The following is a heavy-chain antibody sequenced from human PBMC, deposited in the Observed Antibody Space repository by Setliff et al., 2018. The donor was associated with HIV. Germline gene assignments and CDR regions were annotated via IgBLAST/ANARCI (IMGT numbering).Heavy chain of an antibody. Sequence: TSETLSLTCAVYGGSVSGHYWGWFRQPPGKGLEWIGEITPTGDTNYIPSLKSRVTMSLDTPRNEFYLTLTSVTAADTAVYYCAREKRQIWSTDYYYHYGLDVWGQGITVTVSS. CDR2: ITPTGDT. V-gene: IGHV4-34*10. J-gene: IGHJ6*02. CDR3: AREKRQIWSTDYYYHYGLDV. CDR1: GGSVSGHY. D-gene: IGHD5-18*01.